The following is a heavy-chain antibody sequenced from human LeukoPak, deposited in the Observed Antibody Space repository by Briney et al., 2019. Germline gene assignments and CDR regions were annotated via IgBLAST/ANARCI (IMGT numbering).Heavy chain of an antibody. CDR1: GGSISSGGYY. CDR2: IYTSGST. CDR3: ARVWSVDYAFDI. V-gene: IGHV4-61*02. J-gene: IGHJ3*02. D-gene: IGHD3/OR15-3a*01. Sequence: SQTLSLTCTVSGGSISSGGYYWSWIRQPAGKGLEWIGRIYTSGSTNYNPSLKSRVTMSVDTSKNQFSLKLSSVTAADTAVYYCARVWSVDYAFDIWGQGTMVTVSS.